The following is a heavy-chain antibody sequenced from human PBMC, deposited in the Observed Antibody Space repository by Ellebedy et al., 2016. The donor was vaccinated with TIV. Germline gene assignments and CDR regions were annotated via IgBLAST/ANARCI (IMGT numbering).Heavy chain of an antibody. D-gene: IGHD1-1*01. CDR3: AREESSTLTREYYFDY. CDR1: GGTFSSYA. Sequence: AASVKVSCKASGGTFSSYAISWVRQAPGQGLEWMGGIIPIFGTANYAQKFQGRVTITADESTSTAYMELSSLRSEDTAVYYCAREESSTLTREYYFDYWGQGTLVTVSS. J-gene: IGHJ4*02. CDR2: IIPIFGTA. V-gene: IGHV1-69*13.